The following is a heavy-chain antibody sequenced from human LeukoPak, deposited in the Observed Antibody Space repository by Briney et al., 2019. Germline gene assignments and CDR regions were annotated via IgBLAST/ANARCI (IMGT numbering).Heavy chain of an antibody. J-gene: IGHJ4*02. CDR2: INHSGST. Sequence: PSETLPLTCAVYGGSFSGYYWIWIRQPPGKGLEWIGEINHSGSTNYNPSLTSRVTISVDTSKNQSSLNLSSVTAADTAVYYCARHRRYCSSTSCYFGFLDYWGRGTLVPVSS. CDR1: GGSFSGYY. CDR3: ARHRRYCSSTSCYFGFLDY. D-gene: IGHD2-2*01. V-gene: IGHV4-34*01.